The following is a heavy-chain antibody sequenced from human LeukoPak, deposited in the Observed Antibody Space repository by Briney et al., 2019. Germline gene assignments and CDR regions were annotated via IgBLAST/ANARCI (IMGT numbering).Heavy chain of an antibody. Sequence: GGSLRLSCVASGFTFSNYAMSWVRQAPGKGLEWVSAITGSGTNTYYADSLKGRFTISRDNSKNTVFLQMNSLRHEDTAVYYCAKGTFDYYDSSGYYSHDYYYYGMDVWGQGTTVTVSS. CDR1: GFTFSNYA. D-gene: IGHD3-22*01. CDR3: AKGTFDYYDSSGYYSHDYYYYGMDV. CDR2: ITGSGTNT. J-gene: IGHJ6*02. V-gene: IGHV3-23*01.